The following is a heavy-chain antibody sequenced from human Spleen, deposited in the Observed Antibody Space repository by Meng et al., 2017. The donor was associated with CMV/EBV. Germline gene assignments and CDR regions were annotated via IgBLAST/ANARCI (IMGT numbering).Heavy chain of an antibody. CDR2: ISSSGSIT. CDR1: GFNFSAYY. J-gene: IGHJ5*01. D-gene: IGHD1-26*01. V-gene: IGHV3-11*04. CDR3: ARDSSAVHNWLDS. Sequence: AASGFNFSAYYMTWIRQAPGKGLEWVSYISSSGSITKYLDSVKGRFTISRDNAKNSLFLQMNSLRVEDTAVYYCARDSSAVHNWLDSWGQGTLVTVSS.